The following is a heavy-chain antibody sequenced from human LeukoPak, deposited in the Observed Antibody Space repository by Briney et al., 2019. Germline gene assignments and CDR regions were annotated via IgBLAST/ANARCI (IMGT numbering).Heavy chain of an antibody. J-gene: IGHJ4*02. Sequence: SETLSLTCTVSGGSISSYYWSWIRQPAGKGLEWIGRIYTSGSTNYNPSLKSRVTMSVDTSKNQFSLKLSSVTAADTAVYYCARGSSSSRKSRYYFDYWGQGTPVTVSS. CDR2: IYTSGST. V-gene: IGHV4-4*07. CDR3: ARGSSSSRKSRYYFDY. D-gene: IGHD6-6*01. CDR1: GGSISSYY.